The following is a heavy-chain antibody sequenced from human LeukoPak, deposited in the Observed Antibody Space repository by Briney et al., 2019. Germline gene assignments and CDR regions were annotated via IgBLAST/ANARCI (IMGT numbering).Heavy chain of an antibody. J-gene: IGHJ4*02. CDR1: GYTFTGYY. D-gene: IGHD5-24*01. V-gene: IGHV1-2*02. CDR2: VNPNSGGT. CDR3: AREMATIDY. Sequence: VASVKVSCKASGYTFTGYYMHWVRQAPGQGLEWMGWVNPNSGGTNYAQKFQGRVTMTRDTSISTAYMELSRLRSDDTAVYYCAREMATIDYWGQGTLVTVSS.